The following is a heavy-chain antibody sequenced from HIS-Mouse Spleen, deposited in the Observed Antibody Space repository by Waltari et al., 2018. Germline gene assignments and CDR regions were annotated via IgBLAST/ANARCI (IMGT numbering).Heavy chain of an antibody. CDR2: ISYDGSNK. D-gene: IGHD6-19*01. CDR3: ARDHSGWYFDY. Sequence: QVQLVESGGGVVQPGRSMRLSCAAPGVTFSRYAMHWVRQAPGKGLEWVAVISYDGSNKYYADSVKGRFTISRDNSKNTLYLQMNSLRAEDTAVYYCARDHSGWYFDYWGQGTLVTVSS. CDR1: GVTFSRYA. J-gene: IGHJ4*02. V-gene: IGHV3-30-3*01.